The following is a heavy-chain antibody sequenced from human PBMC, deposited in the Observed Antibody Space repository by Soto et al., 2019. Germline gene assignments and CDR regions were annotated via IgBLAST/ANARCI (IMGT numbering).Heavy chain of an antibody. CDR3: ARDQAITIFGVVPDNWFDP. CDR2: IWYDGSNK. Sequence: GGSLRLSCAASGFTFSSYGMHWVRQAPGKGLEWVAVIWYDGSNKYYADSVKGRFTISRDNSKNTLYLQMNSLRAEDTAVYYCARDQAITIFGVVPDNWFDPWGQGTLVTVSS. V-gene: IGHV3-33*01. CDR1: GFTFSSYG. J-gene: IGHJ5*02. D-gene: IGHD3-3*01.